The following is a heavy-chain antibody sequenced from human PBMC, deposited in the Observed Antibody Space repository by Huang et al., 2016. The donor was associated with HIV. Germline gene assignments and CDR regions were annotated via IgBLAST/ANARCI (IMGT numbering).Heavy chain of an antibody. Sequence: QVQLQQWGAGLLKPSETLSLTCAVYGGSFSDYYWSWIRQPPGKGLEWIGEINHRRSTNHNPSLKSRVTISVDTFKNQFSLKLSSVSAADTAVYYCARGGYRYSYGYFSSTWPIDYWGQGTLVTVSS. CDR2: INHRRST. V-gene: IGHV4-34*01. CDR3: ARGGYRYSYGYFSSTWPIDY. D-gene: IGHD5-18*01. J-gene: IGHJ4*02. CDR1: GGSFSDYY.